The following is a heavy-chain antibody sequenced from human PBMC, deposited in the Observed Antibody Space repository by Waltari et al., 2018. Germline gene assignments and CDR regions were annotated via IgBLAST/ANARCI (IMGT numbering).Heavy chain of an antibody. J-gene: IGHJ4*02. V-gene: IGHV3-21*01. CDR3: ASGGVAAAGFDY. CDR1: GFTFSSYS. D-gene: IGHD6-13*01. CDR2: ISSSSSYI. Sequence: EVQLVESGGGLVKPGGSLRLSCAASGFTFSSYSMNWVRQAPGKGLEWVSSISSSSSYIYYADSVKGRFTISRDNAKNSLYLQMNSLRAEDTAVYYCASGGVAAAGFDYWGQGTLVTVSS.